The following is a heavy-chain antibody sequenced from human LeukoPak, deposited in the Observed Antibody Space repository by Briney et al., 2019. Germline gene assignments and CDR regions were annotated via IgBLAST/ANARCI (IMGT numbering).Heavy chain of an antibody. D-gene: IGHD6-6*01. CDR2: INPNSGGT. J-gene: IGHJ6*02. Sequence: GASAKVSCKASGYTFTGYYMHWVRQAPGQGLEWMGWINPNSGGTNYAQKFQGRVTMTRDTSISTAYMKLSRLRSDDTAVYYCARERIAYYGMDVWGQGTTVTVSS. CDR1: GYTFTGYY. V-gene: IGHV1-2*02. CDR3: ARERIAYYGMDV.